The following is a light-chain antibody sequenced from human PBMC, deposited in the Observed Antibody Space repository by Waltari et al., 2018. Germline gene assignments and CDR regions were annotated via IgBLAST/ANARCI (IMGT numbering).Light chain of an antibody. CDR3: SSYAGSNNLV. Sequence: QSALTQPPSASGSPGQSVTIPCTGTSSDVGGYNYVSWYQQQPGKAPKLMIYQVSKRPSGVPDRFSGSKSGNTASLTVSGLQAEDEADYYCSSYAGSNNLVFGGGTKLTVL. CDR1: SSDVGGYNY. CDR2: QVS. J-gene: IGLJ3*02. V-gene: IGLV2-8*01.